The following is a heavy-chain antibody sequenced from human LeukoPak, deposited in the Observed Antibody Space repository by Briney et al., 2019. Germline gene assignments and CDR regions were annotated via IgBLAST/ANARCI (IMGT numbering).Heavy chain of an antibody. Sequence: GGSLRLSCAASGLTFSSYWMSWVRQAPGKGLEWVANIKQDGSEKYYVDSVKGRFTISRDNAKNSLYLQMNSLRAEDTAVYYCARGGRFIAAAEENYWGQGTLVTVSS. J-gene: IGHJ4*02. CDR2: IKQDGSEK. D-gene: IGHD6-13*01. CDR1: GLTFSSYW. V-gene: IGHV3-7*01. CDR3: ARGGRFIAAAEENY.